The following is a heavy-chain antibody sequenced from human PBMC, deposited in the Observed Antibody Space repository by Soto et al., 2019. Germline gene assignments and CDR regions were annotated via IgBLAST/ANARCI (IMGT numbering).Heavy chain of an antibody. J-gene: IGHJ4*02. CDR2: IGVGSGNR. V-gene: IGHV1-58*01. CDR1: GFTFTSSA. Sequence: QMQLVQSGPEVKKPGTSVKVSCKASGFTFTSSAVQWVRQARGQRLEWIGWIGVGSGNRHYAQKFQERVTITRDMSTNTASMELSSLSSEDTAVYYCAALGVNFDHWGQGTLVTVSS. D-gene: IGHD2-8*01. CDR3: AALGVNFDH.